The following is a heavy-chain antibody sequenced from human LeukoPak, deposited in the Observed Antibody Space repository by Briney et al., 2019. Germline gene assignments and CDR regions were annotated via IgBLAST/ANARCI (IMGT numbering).Heavy chain of an antibody. J-gene: IGHJ4*02. D-gene: IGHD4-17*01. Sequence: PGGSLRLSCAASGFTFSSYSMNWVRQAPGKGLEWVSSISSSSSYIYCADSVKGRFTISRDNAKNSLYLQMNSLRAEDTAVYYCARAYGVHLFDYWGQGTLVTVSS. CDR2: ISSSSSYI. CDR1: GFTFSSYS. V-gene: IGHV3-21*01. CDR3: ARAYGVHLFDY.